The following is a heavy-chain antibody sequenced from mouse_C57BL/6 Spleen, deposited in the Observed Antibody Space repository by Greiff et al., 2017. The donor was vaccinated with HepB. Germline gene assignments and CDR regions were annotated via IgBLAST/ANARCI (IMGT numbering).Heavy chain of an antibody. CDR2: IDPETGGT. J-gene: IGHJ3*01. Sequence: QVQLKESGAELVRPGASVTLSCKASGYTFTDYEMHWVKQTPVHGLEWIGAIDPETGGTAYNQKFKGKAILTADKSSSTAYMELRSLTSEDSAVYYCTRGDYYGSSFPLAYWGQGTLVTVSA. V-gene: IGHV1-15*01. CDR1: GYTFTDYE. CDR3: TRGDYYGSSFPLAY. D-gene: IGHD1-1*01.